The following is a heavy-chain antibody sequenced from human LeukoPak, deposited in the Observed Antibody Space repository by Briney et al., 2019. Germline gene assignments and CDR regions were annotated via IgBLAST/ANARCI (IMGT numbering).Heavy chain of an antibody. CDR3: AREGHSEWLPLDY. CDR1: GYTFTNYG. J-gene: IGHJ4*02. V-gene: IGHV1-18*01. Sequence: ASVKVSCKASGYTFTNYGISWVRQAPGQGLEWMGWISAYNGNTNYAQKFQGRVTMTTGTSTSTAHMELRSLRSDDTAVYYCAREGHSEWLPLDYWGQGTMVIVSS. CDR2: ISAYNGNT. D-gene: IGHD5-12*01.